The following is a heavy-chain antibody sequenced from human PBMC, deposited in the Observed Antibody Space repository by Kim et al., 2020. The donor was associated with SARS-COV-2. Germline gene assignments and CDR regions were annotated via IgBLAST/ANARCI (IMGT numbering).Heavy chain of an antibody. V-gene: IGHV3-30-3*01. CDR3: ARDREYYDILTCYYITSYYYYYYGMDV. CDR2: ISYDGSNK. CDR1: GFTFSSYA. D-gene: IGHD3-9*01. J-gene: IGHJ6*02. Sequence: GGSLRLSCAASGFTFSSYAMHWVRQAPGKGLEWVAVISYDGSNKYYADSVKGRFTISRDNSKNTLYLQMNSLRAEDTAVYYCARDREYYDILTCYYITSYYYYYYGMDVWGQGTTVTVSS.